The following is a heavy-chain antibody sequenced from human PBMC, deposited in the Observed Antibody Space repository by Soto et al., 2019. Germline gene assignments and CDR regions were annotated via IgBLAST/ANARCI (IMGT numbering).Heavy chain of an antibody. Sequence: SETLSLTCTVSGASIIYGGFSFIWIRQSPGKGLEWIGYISHLENTYFHPSFKSRLTMSIDRSRNQFSLNLSSVTAADRAVYYCVRGGGYDPFDYWGQGVLVTVSS. V-gene: IGHV4-30-2*06. CDR2: ISHLENT. J-gene: IGHJ4*02. CDR3: VRGGGYDPFDY. CDR1: GASIIYGGFS. D-gene: IGHD5-12*01.